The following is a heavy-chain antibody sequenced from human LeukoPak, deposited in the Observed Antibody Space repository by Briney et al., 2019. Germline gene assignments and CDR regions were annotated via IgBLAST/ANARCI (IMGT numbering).Heavy chain of an antibody. D-gene: IGHD3-22*01. CDR1: GFTFSSYS. CDR3: ARDPRNTYDSSGYYLEYYFDY. V-gene: IGHV3-48*04. J-gene: IGHJ4*02. CDR2: ISSSSSTI. Sequence: PGGSLRLSCAASGFTFSSYSMNWVRQAPGKGLEWVSYISSSSSTIYYADSVKGRFTISRDNAKNSLYPQMNSLRAEDTAVYYCARDPRNTYDSSGYYLEYYFDYWGQGTLVTVSS.